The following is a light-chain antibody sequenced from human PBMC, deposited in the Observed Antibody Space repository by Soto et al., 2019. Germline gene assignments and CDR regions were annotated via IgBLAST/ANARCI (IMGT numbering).Light chain of an antibody. V-gene: IGKV3-20*01. CDR2: GAS. Sequence: EIVLTQSPGTLSLSPGERATLSCRASQSVSNNYLAWYQQEPGQAPRLLIYGASNRATGIPDRFSGSGSGTDFTLTISRLEPEDFAVYYCQQYLVTPWTFGQGTKVDIK. CDR3: QQYLVTPWT. J-gene: IGKJ1*01. CDR1: QSVSNNY.